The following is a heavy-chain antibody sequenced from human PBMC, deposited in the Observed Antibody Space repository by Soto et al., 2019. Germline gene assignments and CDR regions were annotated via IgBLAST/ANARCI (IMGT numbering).Heavy chain of an antibody. J-gene: IGHJ3*01. CDR3: TRERHAVADL. D-gene: IGHD2-15*01. V-gene: IGHV3-15*01. CDR1: GFTFSNAW. CDR2: IKSKTDGGTT. Sequence: GGSLRLSCAASGFTFSNAWMTWVRQAPGKGLEWVGRIKSKTDGGTTDYAAPVKGRFTISRDDSKSIAYLQMNSLKTEDTAVYYCTRERHAVADLWGQGTMVTVSS.